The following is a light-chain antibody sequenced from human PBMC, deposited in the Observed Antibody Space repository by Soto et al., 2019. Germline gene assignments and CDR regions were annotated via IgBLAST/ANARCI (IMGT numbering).Light chain of an antibody. CDR3: QQYNNWPRDT. CDR2: GTY. V-gene: IGKV3-20*01. J-gene: IGKJ5*01. Sequence: EVVLTQSPGTLSLSPGERVTLSCRASQSISGNYLAWYQHKPGQAPRLLISGTYTRATGIPDRFSGRGSGTDFSLTISRLEPGDFAVYYCQQYNNWPRDTFGQGTRLEIK. CDR1: QSISGNY.